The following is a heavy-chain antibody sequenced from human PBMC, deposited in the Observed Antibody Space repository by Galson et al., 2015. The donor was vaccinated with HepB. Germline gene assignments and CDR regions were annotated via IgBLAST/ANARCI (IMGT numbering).Heavy chain of an antibody. V-gene: IGHV1-69*13. D-gene: IGHD5-18*01. J-gene: IGHJ4*02. CDR3: ARFIQTLNYFDY. CDR2: IIPIFGTA. CDR1: GGTFSSYA. Sequence: SVKVSCKASGGTFSSYAISWVRQAPGQGLEWMGGIIPIFGTANYAQKFQGRVTITADESTSTAYMELSSLRSEDTAVYYCARFIQTLNYFDYWGQGTLVTVSS.